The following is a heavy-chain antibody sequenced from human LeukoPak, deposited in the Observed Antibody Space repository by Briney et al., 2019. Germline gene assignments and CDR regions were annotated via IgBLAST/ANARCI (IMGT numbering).Heavy chain of an antibody. V-gene: IGHV1-18*01. J-gene: IGHJ4*02. Sequence: ASVKVSCKASGYTFTSYGISWVRQAPGQGLEWMGWISAYNGNTNYAQKLQGRVTMTTDTSTSTAYMELRSLRSDDTAVYYCATSFTHEYYFDYWGQGTLVTVSS. CDR3: ATSFTHEYYFDY. CDR2: ISAYNGNT. CDR1: GYTFTSYG.